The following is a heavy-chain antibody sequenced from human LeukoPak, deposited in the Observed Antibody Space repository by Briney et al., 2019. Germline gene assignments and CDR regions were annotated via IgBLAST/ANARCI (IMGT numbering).Heavy chain of an antibody. Sequence: PGGSLRLSCTASGFTVSSNYMSWVRQAPGKGLVWVSRINSDGSSTSYADSVKGRSTISRDNAKNTLYLQMNSLRAEDTAVYYCASHSGYYYDSSGYELDYWGQGTLVTVSS. CDR1: GFTVSSNY. CDR3: ASHSGYYYDSSGYELDY. J-gene: IGHJ4*02. CDR2: INSDGSST. D-gene: IGHD3-22*01. V-gene: IGHV3-74*01.